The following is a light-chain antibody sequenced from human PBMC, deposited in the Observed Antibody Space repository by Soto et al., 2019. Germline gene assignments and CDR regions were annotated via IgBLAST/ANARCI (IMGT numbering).Light chain of an antibody. Sequence: EIVLTQSPGTLSLSPGERATLSCTASQSLDRSSLAWYQQRPGQAPRPLIYDGSNRATGLSDRFSGSGSATDFTLSISRLEPEDCAVYYCHQYGRTPYTFGQGTKLEIK. CDR2: DGS. CDR1: QSLDRSS. V-gene: IGKV3-20*01. J-gene: IGKJ2*01. CDR3: HQYGRTPYT.